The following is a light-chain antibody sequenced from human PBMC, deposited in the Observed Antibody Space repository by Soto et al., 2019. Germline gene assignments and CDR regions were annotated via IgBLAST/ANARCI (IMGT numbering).Light chain of an antibody. J-gene: IGKJ1*01. V-gene: IGKV3-20*01. CDR3: QQYGSSPWT. CDR2: GAS. CDR1: QYINTR. Sequence: IVLTQSPAPLSSFPVDIVTLSCRASQYINTRLAWYQQKPGQAPRLLIYGASSRATGIPDRFSGSGSGTDFTLTISRLEPEDFAVYYCQQYGSSPWTFGQGTRWIS.